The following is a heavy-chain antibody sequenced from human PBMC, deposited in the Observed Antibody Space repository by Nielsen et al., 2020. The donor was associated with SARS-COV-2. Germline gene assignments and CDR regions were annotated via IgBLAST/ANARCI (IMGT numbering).Heavy chain of an antibody. J-gene: IGHJ4*02. D-gene: IGHD2-15*01. V-gene: IGHV3-21*01. CDR1: GFTFSSYS. CDR3: ASLKGYCSGGSCYGDY. CDR2: ISSSSSYI. Sequence: GESLKISCAASGFTFSSYSMNWVRQAPGKGLEWVSSISSSSSYIYYADSVKGRFTISRDNSKNTLYLQMNSLRAEDTAVYYCASLKGYCSGGSCYGDYWGQGTLVTVSS.